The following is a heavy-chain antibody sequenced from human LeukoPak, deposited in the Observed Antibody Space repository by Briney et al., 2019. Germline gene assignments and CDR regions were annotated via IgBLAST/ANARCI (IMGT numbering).Heavy chain of an antibody. CDR2: ISSSSSYI. CDR1: GVTFSSYS. Sequence: GGALRLSCAASGVTFSSYSMNWVREAPGKGREWVSSISSSSSYIYYADSVKGRFTISRDNAKNSLYLQMNSLRAEDTAVYYCARGGRDYYDSRFDPWGQGTLVTVSS. D-gene: IGHD3-22*01. J-gene: IGHJ5*02. V-gene: IGHV3-21*01. CDR3: ARGGRDYYDSRFDP.